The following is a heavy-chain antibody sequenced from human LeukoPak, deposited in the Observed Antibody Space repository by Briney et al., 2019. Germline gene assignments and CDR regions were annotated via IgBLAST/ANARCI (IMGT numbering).Heavy chain of an antibody. CDR1: GYTFTSYG. D-gene: IGHD5-12*01. CDR2: ISAYNGNT. Sequence: ASVKVSCKASGYTFTSYGISWVRQAPGQGLEWMGWISAYNGNTNYAQKLQGRVTMTTETSTSTAYMELRSLRPDDTAVYYCARALSRGYSGYDYGLGYWGQGTLVTVSS. V-gene: IGHV1-18*01. J-gene: IGHJ4*02. CDR3: ARALSRGYSGYDYGLGY.